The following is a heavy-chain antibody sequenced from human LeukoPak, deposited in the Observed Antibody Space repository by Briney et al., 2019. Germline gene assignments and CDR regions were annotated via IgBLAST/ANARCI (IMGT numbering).Heavy chain of an antibody. Sequence: PGGSLRLSCVASGFAFNTQAMHWVRQAPGKGLEWLAVMSLDGSSIYYADSVKGRFTISRGNSKNTLYLQMSSLRVEDAAVYYCARDRGKLRYLDLWGR. D-gene: IGHD1-1*01. CDR3: ARDRGKLRYLDL. V-gene: IGHV3-30*15. CDR1: GFAFNTQA. J-gene: IGHJ2*01. CDR2: MSLDGSSI.